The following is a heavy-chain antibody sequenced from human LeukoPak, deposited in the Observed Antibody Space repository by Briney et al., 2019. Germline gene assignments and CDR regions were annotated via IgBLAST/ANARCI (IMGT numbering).Heavy chain of an antibody. CDR1: GFTFSSYA. V-gene: IGHV3-23*01. J-gene: IGHJ4*02. D-gene: IGHD6-6*01. Sequence: GGSLRLSCAASGFTFSSYAMSWVRQAPGKGLEWVSAISGNGGSTYYADSVKGRFTISRDNSKNTLYLQMNSLRAEDTAVYYCAKDDYSSSSLYYFDYWGQGTLVTVSS. CDR3: AKDDYSSSSLYYFDY. CDR2: ISGNGGST.